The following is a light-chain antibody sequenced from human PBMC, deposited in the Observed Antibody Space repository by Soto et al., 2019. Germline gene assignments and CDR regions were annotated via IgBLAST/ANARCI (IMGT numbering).Light chain of an antibody. CDR1: NSNLGDYNY. J-gene: IGLJ1*01. V-gene: IGLV2-11*01. CDR2: DVS. Sequence: QSVLTQPRSVSGSPGQSVAISCTGTNSNLGDYNYVSWYQQHPGKAPKLMISDVSKRPSVVPDRFSGSKSGNTASLTISGLQAEDEADYYCCSSAGTYPNVFGTGTKVTVL. CDR3: CSSAGTYPNV.